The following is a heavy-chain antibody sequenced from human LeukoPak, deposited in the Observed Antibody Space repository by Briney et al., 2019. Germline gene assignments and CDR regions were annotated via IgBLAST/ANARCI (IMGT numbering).Heavy chain of an antibody. V-gene: IGHV4-34*01. J-gene: IGHJ6*02. CDR2: INHSGST. Sequence: SETLSLTCAVYGGSFSGYYWSWIRQPLGKGLEWIGEINHSGSTNYNPSLKSRVTISVDTSKNQFSLKLSSVTAADTAVYYCARGPSIQLWSDPYYYYGMDVWGQGTTVTVSS. CDR3: ARGPSIQLWSDPYYYYGMDV. D-gene: IGHD5-18*01. CDR1: GGSFSGYY.